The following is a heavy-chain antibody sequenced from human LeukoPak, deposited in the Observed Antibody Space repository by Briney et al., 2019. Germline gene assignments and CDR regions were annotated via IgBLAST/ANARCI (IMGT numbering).Heavy chain of an antibody. CDR2: IYPGDSDT. D-gene: IGHD1-1*01. CDR3: ARRPNSNDPQSIDY. V-gene: IGHV5-51*01. Sequence: GGSLKISCKGSGYRFLNYRIAGARQVPGKGLEWMGIIYPGDSDTRYSPSSQGQVTISADKSISTAYLQWSSLKASDTAMYYCARRPNSNDPQSIDYWSQGTLVTVSS. CDR1: GYRFLNYR. J-gene: IGHJ4*02.